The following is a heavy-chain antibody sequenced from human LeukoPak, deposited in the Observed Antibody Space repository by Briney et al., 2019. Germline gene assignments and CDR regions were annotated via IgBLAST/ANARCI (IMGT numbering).Heavy chain of an antibody. V-gene: IGHV1-69*13. CDR1: GGTFSSYA. Sequence: EASVKVSCKASGGTFSSYAISWVRQAPGQGLEWMGGIIPIFGTANYAQKFQGRVTITADESTSTAYMELSSLRSEDTAVYYCARTPPGGDVDHWGQGTLVTVSS. D-gene: IGHD3-16*01. CDR2: IIPIFGTA. CDR3: ARTPPGGDVDH. J-gene: IGHJ4*02.